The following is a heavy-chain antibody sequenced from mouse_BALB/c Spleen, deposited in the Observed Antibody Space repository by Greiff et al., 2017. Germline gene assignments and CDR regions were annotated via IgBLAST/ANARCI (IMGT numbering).Heavy chain of an antibody. CDR3: TRGGIDGYSFYFDY. V-gene: IGHV5-6-4*01. D-gene: IGHD2-3*01. J-gene: IGHJ2*01. CDR1: GFTFSSYT. Sequence: EVKLMESGGGLVKPGGSLKLSCAASGFTFSSYTMSWVRQTPEKRLEWVATISSGGSYTYYPDSVKGRFTISRDNAKNTLYLQMSSLKSEDTAMYYCTRGGIDGYSFYFDYWGQGTTLTVSS. CDR2: ISSGGSYT.